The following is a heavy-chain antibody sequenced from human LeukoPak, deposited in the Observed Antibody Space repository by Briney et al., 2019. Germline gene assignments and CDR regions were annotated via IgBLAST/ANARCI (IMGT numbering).Heavy chain of an antibody. CDR1: GFTFSSYG. J-gene: IGHJ6*03. CDR3: AKGGSGRYYYYYMDV. D-gene: IGHD3-10*01. Sequence: GGSLRLSCAASGFTFSSYGMHWVRQAPGKGLEWVAFIRYDGSNKYYADSVKGRFTISRDNSKNTLYLQMNSLRAEDTAVYYCAKGGSGRYYYYYMDVWGKGTTVTVSS. V-gene: IGHV3-30*02. CDR2: IRYDGSNK.